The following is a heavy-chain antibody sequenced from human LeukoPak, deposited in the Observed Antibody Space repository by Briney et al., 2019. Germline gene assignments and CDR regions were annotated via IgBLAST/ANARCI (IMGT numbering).Heavy chain of an antibody. Sequence: GGSLRLSCAASGFTFSRYSMNWVRQAPGKGLEWVSFISSTSTYIYYAGSVKGRFTISRDNAKNSLFLQMNSLRAGDTAVYYCARGIDYWGRGTLVTVSS. J-gene: IGHJ4*02. CDR1: GFTFSRYS. CDR3: ARGIDY. CDR2: ISSTSTYI. V-gene: IGHV3-21*01.